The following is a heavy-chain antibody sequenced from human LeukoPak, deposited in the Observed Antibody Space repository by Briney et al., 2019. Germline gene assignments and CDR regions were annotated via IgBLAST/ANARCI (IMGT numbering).Heavy chain of an antibody. CDR3: QSFLTIFGVVTYYFDY. V-gene: IGHV3-49*04. D-gene: IGHD3-3*01. J-gene: IGHJ4*02. Sequence: GGSLRLSCTASGFTFGAYAMSWVRQAPGKGLEWVGFISSKGYGGTTEYAASVKGRFTISRDDSKSIAYLQMNSLKTEDTAVYYCQSFLTIFGVVTYYFDYWGQGTLVTVSS. CDR1: GFTFGAYA. CDR2: ISSKGYGGTT.